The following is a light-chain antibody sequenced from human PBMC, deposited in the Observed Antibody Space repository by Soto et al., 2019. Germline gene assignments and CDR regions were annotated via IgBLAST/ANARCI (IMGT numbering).Light chain of an antibody. CDR2: KAS. CDR3: QQYNTYWT. CDR1: QSISNW. J-gene: IGKJ1*01. Sequence: DIQMTQSPSTLSASVGDRVTITCRASQSISNWLAWYQQKPGKDPKLLIYKASNLESGAPSRFNGSGSGTDFTLTISSLQPDDFASYYRQQYNTYWTFGQGTKVDNK. V-gene: IGKV1-5*03.